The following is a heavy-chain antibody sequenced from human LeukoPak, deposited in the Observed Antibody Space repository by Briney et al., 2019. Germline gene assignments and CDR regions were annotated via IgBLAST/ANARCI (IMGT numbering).Heavy chain of an antibody. V-gene: IGHV3-7*01. CDR3: ARDQYSIDY. J-gene: IGHJ4*02. CDR2: IKQDGSEK. CDR1: GFTFSSYA. Sequence: PGGSLRLSCAASGFTFSSYAMSWVRQAPGKGLEWVANIKQDGSEKYYVDSVKGRFTISRDNAKNSLYLQMNSLRAEDTAVYYCARDQYSIDYWGQGTLVTVSS. D-gene: IGHD2-21*01.